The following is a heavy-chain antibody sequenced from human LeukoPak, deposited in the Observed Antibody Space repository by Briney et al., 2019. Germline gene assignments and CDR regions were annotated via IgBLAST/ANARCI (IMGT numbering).Heavy chain of an antibody. CDR1: GYTFTGYY. V-gene: IGHV1-18*04. D-gene: IGHD3-3*01. J-gene: IGHJ5*02. Sequence: ASVKVSCKASGYTFTGYYMHWVRQAPGQGLEWMGWISAYNGNTNYAQKLQGRVTMTTDTSTSTAYMELRSLRSDDTAVYYCARDLALTIFGVANWFDPWGQGTLVTVSS. CDR2: ISAYNGNT. CDR3: ARDLALTIFGVANWFDP.